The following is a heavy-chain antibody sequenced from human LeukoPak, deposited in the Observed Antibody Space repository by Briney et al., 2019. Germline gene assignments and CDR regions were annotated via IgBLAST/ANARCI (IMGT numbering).Heavy chain of an antibody. J-gene: IGHJ4*02. CDR1: GGPISSYY. V-gene: IGHV4-59*08. CDR2: IYYSGST. Sequence: SETLSLTCTVSGGPISSYYWSWIRQPPGKGLEWIGYIYYSGSTNYNPSLKSRVTISVDTSKNQFSLKLSSVTAADTAVYYCARGYGDYVFDYWGQGTLVTVSS. CDR3: ARGYGDYVFDY. D-gene: IGHD4-17*01.